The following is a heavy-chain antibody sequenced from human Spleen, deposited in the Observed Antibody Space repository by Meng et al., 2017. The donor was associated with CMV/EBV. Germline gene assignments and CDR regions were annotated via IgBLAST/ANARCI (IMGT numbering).Heavy chain of an antibody. V-gene: IGHV4-39*01. J-gene: IGHJ1*01. D-gene: IGHD1-26*01. CDR3: ARHRGNYYQSFLH. CDR1: GDSISSNSYY. CDR2: IDYSGIT. Sequence: QLEELGPGRVKSSETLSLTCTVSGDSISSNSYYWGWIRQPPGKGLEWIASIDYSGITFQNPSLKSRLTTFVDTSKNQFSLQLRFVTAADTAVYYCARHRGNYYQSFLHWGQGTLVTVSS.